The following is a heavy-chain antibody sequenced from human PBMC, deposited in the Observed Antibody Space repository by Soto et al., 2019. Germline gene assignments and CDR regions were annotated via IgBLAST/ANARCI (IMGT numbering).Heavy chain of an antibody. CDR3: AAGDSSGYTPDAFDI. V-gene: IGHV1-58*01. CDR1: GFTFTSSA. CDR2: IVVGSGNT. Sequence: ASVKVSCKASGFTFTSSAVQWVRQARGQRLEWIGWIVVGSGNTNYAQKFQERVTITRDMSTSTAYMELSSLRSEDTAVYYCAAGDSSGYTPDAFDIWGQGTMVTVSS. J-gene: IGHJ3*02. D-gene: IGHD3-22*01.